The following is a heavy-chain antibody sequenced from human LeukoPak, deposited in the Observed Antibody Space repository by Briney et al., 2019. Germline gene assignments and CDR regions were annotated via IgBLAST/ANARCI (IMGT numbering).Heavy chain of an antibody. J-gene: IGHJ6*04. Sequence: PGGSLRLSCAASGFTFSSYAMSWVRQAPGKGLEWVSAISGSGGSTYYADSVKGRFTISRDNATNSLYLQMNSLRAEDTAVYYCAELGITMIGGVWGKGTTVTISS. V-gene: IGHV3-23*01. CDR2: ISGSGGST. CDR3: AELGITMIGGV. D-gene: IGHD3-10*02. CDR1: GFTFSSYA.